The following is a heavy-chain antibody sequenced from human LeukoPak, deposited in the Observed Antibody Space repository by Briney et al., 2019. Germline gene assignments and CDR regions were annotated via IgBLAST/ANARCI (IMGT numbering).Heavy chain of an antibody. Sequence: SVTVSCKASGGTFSSYAISWVRQAPGQGLEWMGGIIPIFGTANYAQKFQGRVTITADKSTSTAYMELSSLRSEDTAVYYCARAGTRGYYFDYWGQGTLVTVSS. CDR3: ARAGTRGYYFDY. CDR1: GGTFSSYA. D-gene: IGHD6-19*01. V-gene: IGHV1-69*06. J-gene: IGHJ4*02. CDR2: IIPIFGTA.